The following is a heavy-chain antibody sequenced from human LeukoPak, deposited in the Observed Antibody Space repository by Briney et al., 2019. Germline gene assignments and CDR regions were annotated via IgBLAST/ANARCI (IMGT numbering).Heavy chain of an antibody. CDR2: ISYDGSNK. CDR1: GFTFSSYA. V-gene: IGHV3-30*18. Sequence: GGSLRLSCAASGFTFSSYAMSWVRQAPGKGLEWVAVISYDGSNKYYADSVKGRFTISRDNSKNTLYLQMNSLRAEDTAVYYCAKEPNYGPVRRYYGMDVWGQGTAVTVSS. CDR3: AKEPNYGPVRRYYGMDV. J-gene: IGHJ6*02. D-gene: IGHD3-10*01.